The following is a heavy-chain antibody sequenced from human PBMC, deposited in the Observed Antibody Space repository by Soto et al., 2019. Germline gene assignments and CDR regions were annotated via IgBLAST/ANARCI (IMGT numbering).Heavy chain of an antibody. V-gene: IGHV1-69*13. J-gene: IGHJ6*02. CDR1: GGTFSSYA. Sequence: ASVKVSCKASGGTFSSYAISWVRQAPGQGLEWMGGIIPIFGTANYAQKFQGRVAITADESTSTAYMELSSLRSEDTAVYYCARGTQSYYGMDAWGQGTTVTVSS. CDR3: ARGTQSYYGMDA. CDR2: IIPIFGTA.